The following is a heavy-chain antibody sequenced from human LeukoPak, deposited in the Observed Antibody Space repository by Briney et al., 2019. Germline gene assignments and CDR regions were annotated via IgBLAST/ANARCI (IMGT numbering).Heavy chain of an antibody. CDR2: IWYDGSNK. Sequence: GGSLRLSCAASGFSSNNYGMHWVRQAPGKGLEWVAVIWYDGSNKYYAESVKGRFTISRDNSKNTLFLQMDSLRAEDTAVYYCARGPREYGMGVWGQGTTVTVSS. CDR1: GFSSNNYG. V-gene: IGHV3-33*01. CDR3: ARGPREYGMGV. J-gene: IGHJ6*02.